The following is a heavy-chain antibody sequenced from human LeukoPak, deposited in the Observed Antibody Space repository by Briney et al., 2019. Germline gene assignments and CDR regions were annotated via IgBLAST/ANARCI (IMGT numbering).Heavy chain of an antibody. V-gene: IGHV1-8*01. J-gene: IGHJ6*02. CDR1: GYTFTSYD. Sequence: ASVKVSCKASGYTFTSYDFNWVRQATGQRPEWMGWMSPNSGDTGYAQKFQDRVTMTRNTSISTAYMELSSLRSDDTAVLYCARISLGAIWGYYYGMDVWGQGTTVTVSS. CDR2: MSPNSGDT. D-gene: IGHD1-26*01. CDR3: ARISLGAIWGYYYGMDV.